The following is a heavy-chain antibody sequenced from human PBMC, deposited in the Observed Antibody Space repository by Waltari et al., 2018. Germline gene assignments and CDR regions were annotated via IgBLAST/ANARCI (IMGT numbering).Heavy chain of an antibody. D-gene: IGHD1-26*01. CDR1: GGSISSSSYY. CDR2: IYYSGRT. J-gene: IGHJ4*02. Sequence: QLQLQESGPGLVKPSETLSLTCTVSGGSISSSSYYWGWIRQPPGKGLEWIGSIYYSGRTYYNPSLKSRVTISVDTSKNQFSLKLSSVTAADTAVYYCARHNGVGALFDYWGQGTLVTVSS. CDR3: ARHNGVGALFDY. V-gene: IGHV4-39*01.